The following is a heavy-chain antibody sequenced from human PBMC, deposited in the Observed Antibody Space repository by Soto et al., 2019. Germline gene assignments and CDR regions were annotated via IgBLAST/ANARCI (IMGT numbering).Heavy chain of an antibody. V-gene: IGHV3-23*01. Sequence: PGGSLRLSCAASGITFSSYAMSWVRQAPGKGLEWVSGISGSGDNTYYADSVKGRFTISRDTSKNTLYLQMSSLRAEDTAVFYCAKNSPRRAYYFGYYFDYWGQGTPVTVSS. CDR1: GITFSSYA. CDR2: ISGSGDNT. J-gene: IGHJ4*02. D-gene: IGHD1-26*01. CDR3: AKNSPRRAYYFGYYFDY.